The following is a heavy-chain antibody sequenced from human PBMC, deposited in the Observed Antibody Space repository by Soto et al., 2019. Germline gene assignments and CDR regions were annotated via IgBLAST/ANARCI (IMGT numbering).Heavy chain of an antibody. D-gene: IGHD1-26*01. Sequence: QVHLVQSGAEVKKPGASVKVSCTASGYTFTNFGISWVRQAPGQGLEWMGWISAYNGNTKYAQKFQGRVTMTTDTATHNADMERRSLRDDDTAVYYCARGETPIDYWGQGTLVTVSP. J-gene: IGHJ4*02. V-gene: IGHV1-18*01. CDR3: ARGETPIDY. CDR1: GYTFTNFG. CDR2: ISAYNGNT.